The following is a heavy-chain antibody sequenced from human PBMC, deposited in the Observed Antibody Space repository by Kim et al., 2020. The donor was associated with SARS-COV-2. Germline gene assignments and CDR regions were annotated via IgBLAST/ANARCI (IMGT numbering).Heavy chain of an antibody. CDR2: IDT. Sequence: IDTNHAASGKARFTNPRDNAKNPMYLKMNSLRAEDTAVYYCASPTMVRAYWGQGTLVTVSS. D-gene: IGHD3-10*01. J-gene: IGHJ4*02. CDR3: ASPTMVRAY. V-gene: IGHV3-11*06.